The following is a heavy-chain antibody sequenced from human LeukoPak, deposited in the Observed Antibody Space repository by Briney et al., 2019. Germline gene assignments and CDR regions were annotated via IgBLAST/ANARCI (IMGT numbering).Heavy chain of an antibody. D-gene: IGHD5-18*01. CDR2: IYSTGNT. Sequence: PSETLSLTCTVSGGSISSGDRYWSWTRQSPGKGLEWIGYIYSTGNTYYNPSLKSRVIISVDTSKNQFSLELNSVTAADTAVYYCARDSYSYGYGGFDYWGQGILVTVSS. CDR3: ARDSYSYGYGGFDY. CDR1: GGSISSGDRY. V-gene: IGHV4-30-4*01. J-gene: IGHJ4*02.